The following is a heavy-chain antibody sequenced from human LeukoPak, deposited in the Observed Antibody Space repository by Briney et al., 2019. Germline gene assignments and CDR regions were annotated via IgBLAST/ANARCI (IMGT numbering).Heavy chain of an antibody. CDR1: GGSISSSSYY. CDR2: IYYSGST. V-gene: IGHV4-30-4*08. Sequence: SETLSLTCTVSGGSISSSSYYWGWIRQPPGKGLEWIGYIYYSGSTYYNPSLKSRVTISVDTSKNQFSLKLSSVTAADTAVYYCALRADDSSGYYQDDAFDIWGQGTMVTVSS. J-gene: IGHJ3*02. D-gene: IGHD3-22*01. CDR3: ALRADDSSGYYQDDAFDI.